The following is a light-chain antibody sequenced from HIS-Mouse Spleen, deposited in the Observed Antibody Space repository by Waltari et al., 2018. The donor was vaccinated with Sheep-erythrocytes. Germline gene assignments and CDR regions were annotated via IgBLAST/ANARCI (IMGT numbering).Light chain of an antibody. CDR2: EGS. J-gene: IGLJ1*01. CDR3: QAWDSSIYV. Sequence: QSALTQPASVSGSPGQSITISCTGTSSDVGSYNLVSWYQQHPGKAPKLMIYEGSKRPSGIPERFSGSNSGNTATLTISGTQAMDEADYYCQAWDSSIYVFGTGTKVTVL. V-gene: IGLV2-14*02. CDR1: SSDVGSYNL.